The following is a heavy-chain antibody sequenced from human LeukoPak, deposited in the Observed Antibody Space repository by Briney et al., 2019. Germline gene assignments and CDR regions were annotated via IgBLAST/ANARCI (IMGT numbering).Heavy chain of an antibody. CDR3: ARLGTRYQLLYEGDAFDI. CDR2: IYPGDSDT. V-gene: IGHV5-51*01. Sequence: KYGESLKISCKGSGYSFTSYWIGWVRQMPGKGLEWMGIIYPGDSDTRYSPSFQGQVTISADKSISTAYLQWSSLKASDTAMYYCARLGTRYQLLYEGDAFDIWGQGTMVTVSS. D-gene: IGHD2-2*02. CDR1: GYSFTSYW. J-gene: IGHJ3*02.